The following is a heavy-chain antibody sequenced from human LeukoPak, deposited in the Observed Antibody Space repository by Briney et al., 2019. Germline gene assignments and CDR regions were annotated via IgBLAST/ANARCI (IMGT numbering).Heavy chain of an antibody. Sequence: GGSLRLSCAASGFTFSSYGMHWVRQAPGKGLEWVAFIRYDGSNKYYADSVKGRFTISRDNSKNTLYLQMNSQRAEDTAVYYCAKDRRGFMDDFDYWGQGTLVTVSS. V-gene: IGHV3-30*02. J-gene: IGHJ4*02. CDR3: AKDRRGFMDDFDY. CDR1: GFTFSSYG. CDR2: IRYDGSNK. D-gene: IGHD3/OR15-3a*01.